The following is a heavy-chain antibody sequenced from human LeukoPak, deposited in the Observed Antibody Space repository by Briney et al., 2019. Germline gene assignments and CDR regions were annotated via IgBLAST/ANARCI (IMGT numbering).Heavy chain of an antibody. CDR2: INPNSGGT. CDR3: ARGKDGYNSIYYYYGMDV. Sequence: GASVKVSCKASGYTFTGYYMHWVRQAPGQGLEWMGWINPNSGGTNYAQKFQGRATMTRDTSISTAYMELSRLRSDDTAVYYCARGKDGYNSIYYYYGMDVWGQGTTVTVSS. V-gene: IGHV1-2*02. D-gene: IGHD5-24*01. J-gene: IGHJ6*02. CDR1: GYTFTGYY.